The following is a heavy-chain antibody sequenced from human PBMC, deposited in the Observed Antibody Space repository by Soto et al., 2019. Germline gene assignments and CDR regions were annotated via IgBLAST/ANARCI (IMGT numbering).Heavy chain of an antibody. CDR3: ARFGGRDYYYGMDV. J-gene: IGHJ6*02. CDR2: IITYNGNA. CDR1: GYTFISYG. Sequence: ASVKVSCKASGYTFISYGISWVRQAPGQGLEWMGWIITYNGNANYAQKLQGRVTMTTDTSTGTAYMDLRSLRSDDTTVYYCARFGGRDYYYGMDVWGQGNTGTASS. V-gene: IGHV1-18*01. D-gene: IGHD3-16*01.